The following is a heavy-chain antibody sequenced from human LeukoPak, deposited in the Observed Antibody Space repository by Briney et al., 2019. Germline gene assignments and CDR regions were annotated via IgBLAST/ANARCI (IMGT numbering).Heavy chain of an antibody. CDR2: ISGDGGST. J-gene: IGHJ6*02. CDR1: GFTFDDYA. Sequence: GGSLRLSCAASGFTFDDYAMHWVRQVPGKGLEWVSLISGDGGSTYYADSVKGRFTISRDNSKNSLYLQMNSLRTEDTALYFCAKDIGYYDSGGMDVWGQGTTVTVSS. CDR3: AKDIGYYDSGGMDV. V-gene: IGHV3-43*02. D-gene: IGHD3-22*01.